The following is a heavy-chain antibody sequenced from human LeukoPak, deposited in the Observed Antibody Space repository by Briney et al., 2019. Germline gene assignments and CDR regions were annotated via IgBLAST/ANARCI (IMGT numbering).Heavy chain of an antibody. CDR1: GYTFTNYY. CDR3: AREGPYSDSSRSRFDY. CDR2: INPSGGST. V-gene: IGHV1-46*01. Sequence: ASVKVSCKASGYTFTNYYIHWVRQTPGQGLEWTGIINPSGGSTSYAQKFQGRVTMTRDTSTSTVYMELSSLRSEDTAVYYCAREGPYSDSSRSRFDYWGQGTLVTVSS. D-gene: IGHD6-6*01. J-gene: IGHJ4*02.